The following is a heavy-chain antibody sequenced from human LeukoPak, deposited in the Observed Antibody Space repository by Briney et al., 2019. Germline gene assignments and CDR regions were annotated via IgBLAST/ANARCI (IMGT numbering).Heavy chain of an antibody. CDR1: GFTFSSYA. CDR2: INHSGST. CDR3: ARGPAPATYYYDSSGYYLDY. Sequence: GSLRLSCAASGFTFSSYAMSWVRQPPGKGLEWIGEINHSGSTNYNPSLKSRVTISVDTSKNQFSLKLSSVTATDTAVYYCARGPAPATYYYDSSGYYLDYWGQGTLVTVSS. D-gene: IGHD3-22*01. J-gene: IGHJ4*02. V-gene: IGHV4-34*01.